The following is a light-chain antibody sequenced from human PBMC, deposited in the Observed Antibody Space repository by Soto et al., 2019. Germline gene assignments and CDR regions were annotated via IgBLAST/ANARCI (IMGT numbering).Light chain of an antibody. CDR3: QQSHSWPLT. Sequence: EIVLTQSPATLCLSAGERATLSCRASQSVSTYFAWYQQKPGQAPRLLIYDASNRATGIPARFSGSGSGRDFTRSISSLECEDFAVYYCQQSHSWPLTFGGGTKVEIK. CDR2: DAS. V-gene: IGKV3-11*02. J-gene: IGKJ4*01. CDR1: QSVSTY.